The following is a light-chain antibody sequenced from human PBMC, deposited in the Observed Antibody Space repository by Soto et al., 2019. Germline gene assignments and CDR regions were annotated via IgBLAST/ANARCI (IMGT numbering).Light chain of an antibody. J-gene: IGLJ2*01. CDR2: RNN. Sequence: QSVLTQPPSASGTPGQRVTISCSGSSSNIGSNYVYWYQQLPGTAPKLLIYRNNQWPSGVPDRFSGSKSGTSASLAISGLRSEDEADYYCAAWDDSLSGGVFGGGTKLTVL. V-gene: IGLV1-47*01. CDR1: SSNIGSNY. CDR3: AAWDDSLSGGV.